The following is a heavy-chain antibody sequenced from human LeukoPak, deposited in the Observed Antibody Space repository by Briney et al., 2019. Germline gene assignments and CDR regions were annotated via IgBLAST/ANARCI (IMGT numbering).Heavy chain of an antibody. D-gene: IGHD1-26*01. V-gene: IGHV3-53*01. Sequence: GGSLRLSCAASGFPFTNNYMSWVRQAPGKGLEWVSVINIGGSVSYADSVKGRFTISRDNSNSTLYLQMNSLRVEDTALYYCARVRRQVGSRWFDTWGQGRLVTVSS. J-gene: IGHJ5*02. CDR1: GFPFTNNY. CDR3: ARVRRQVGSRWFDT. CDR2: INIGGSV.